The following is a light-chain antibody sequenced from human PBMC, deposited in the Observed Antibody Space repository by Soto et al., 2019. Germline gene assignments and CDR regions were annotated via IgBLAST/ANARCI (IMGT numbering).Light chain of an antibody. CDR1: QSVSSTY. CDR3: QQYESSPTT. CDR2: GAS. J-gene: IGKJ4*01. V-gene: IGKV3-20*01. Sequence: EIVLTQSPGTLSLSPGERATLSCRASQSVSSTYLAWYQQKPGQAPRLLIYGASSRATGIPHRFSGSGSGPDFTLTISRLEPEDFAVYYCQQYESSPTTFGGGTKVEIK.